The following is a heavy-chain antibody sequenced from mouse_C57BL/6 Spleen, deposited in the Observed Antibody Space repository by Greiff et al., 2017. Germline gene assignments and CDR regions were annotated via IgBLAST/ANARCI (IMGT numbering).Heavy chain of an antibody. D-gene: IGHD1-1*01. CDR3: TTGSSPGYAMDY. Sequence: VQLQQSGTVLARPGASVKMSCKTSGYTFTSYWMHWVKQRPGQGLEWIGAIYPGNSDTSYNQKFKGKAKLTAVTSASTAYMELRSLTNEDSAVYYCTTGSSPGYAMDYWGQGTSVTVSS. CDR1: GYTFTSYW. V-gene: IGHV1-5*01. J-gene: IGHJ4*01. CDR2: IYPGNSDT.